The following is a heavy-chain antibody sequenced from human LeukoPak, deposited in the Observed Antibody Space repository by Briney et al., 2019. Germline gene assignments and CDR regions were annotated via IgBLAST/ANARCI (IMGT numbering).Heavy chain of an antibody. CDR2: ISYDGSNK. J-gene: IGHJ6*02. Sequence: PGGSLRLSCAASGFTFSSYGMHWVRQAPGKGLEWVAVISYDGSNKYYADSVKGRFTISRDNSKNTLYLQMNSLRAEDTAVYYCARDRIQDRSYYYGMDVWGQGTTVTVSS. V-gene: IGHV3-30*03. CDR3: ARDRIQDRSYYYGMDV. D-gene: IGHD2-15*01. CDR1: GFTFSSYG.